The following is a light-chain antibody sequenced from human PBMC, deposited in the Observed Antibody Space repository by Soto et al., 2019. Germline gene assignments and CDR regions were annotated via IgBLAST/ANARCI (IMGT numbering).Light chain of an antibody. CDR3: MQGTHWPPYT. CDR1: QSLAYSDGNTY. CDR2: KVS. J-gene: IGKJ2*01. V-gene: IGKV2-30*01. Sequence: DVVMTQSPLSLPVTLGQPASISCRSSQSLAYSDGNTYLNWFQQRPGQSPRRLIYKVSNRDSGVPDRFCGSGSGTDFTLKISRVDAEDVGVYYCMQGTHWPPYTFGQGTKLEIK.